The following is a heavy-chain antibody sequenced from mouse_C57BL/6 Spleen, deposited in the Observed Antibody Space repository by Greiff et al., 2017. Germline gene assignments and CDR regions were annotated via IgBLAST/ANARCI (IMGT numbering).Heavy chain of an antibody. J-gene: IGHJ2*01. CDR2: IRSKSNNYAT. V-gene: IGHV10-1*01. Sequence: DVQLVESGGGLVQPKGSLKLSCAASGFSFNTYAMNWVRQAPGKGLEWVARIRSKSNNYATYYADSVKDRFTISRDDSESMLYLQMNNLKTEDTAMYYCGRHQYYGSLDYWGQGTTLTVSS. D-gene: IGHD1-1*01. CDR3: GRHQYYGSLDY. CDR1: GFSFNTYA.